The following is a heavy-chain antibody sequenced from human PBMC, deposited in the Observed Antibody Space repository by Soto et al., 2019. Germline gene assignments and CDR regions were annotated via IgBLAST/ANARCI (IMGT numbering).Heavy chain of an antibody. V-gene: IGHV1-69*01. CDR1: GGTFSSYA. D-gene: IGHD2-15*01. CDR3: ARDSHCSGGSCGWLDP. CDR2: IIPIFGTA. Sequence: QVQLVQSGAEVKKPGSSVKVSCKASGGTFSSYAISWVRQATGQGLEWMGGIIPIFGTANYAQKFQGRVTITADESTGTAYLELSSLRSEDTAVYYCARDSHCSGGSCGWLDPWGQGTLVTVSS. J-gene: IGHJ5*02.